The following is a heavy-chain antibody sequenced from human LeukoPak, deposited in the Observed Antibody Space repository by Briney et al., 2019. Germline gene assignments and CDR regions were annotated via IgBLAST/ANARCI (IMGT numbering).Heavy chain of an antibody. CDR3: ARIRDGTVSFAY. V-gene: IGHV1-18*01. CDR2: INAYNGNT. CDR1: GYSFTNYG. D-gene: IGHD4-11*01. Sequence: ASVKVSCKTSGYSFTNYGISWVRQAPGQGLEWMGWINAYNGNTNYAQKLQGRVTMTTDTSTSTAYMELRSLRSDDTAVYYCARIRDGTVSFAYRGQGTLVTVSS. J-gene: IGHJ4*02.